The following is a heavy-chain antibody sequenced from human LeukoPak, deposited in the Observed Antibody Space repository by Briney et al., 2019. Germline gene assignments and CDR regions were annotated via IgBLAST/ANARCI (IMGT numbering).Heavy chain of an antibody. D-gene: IGHD6-19*01. J-gene: IGHJ6*02. CDR1: GYTFTSYG. CDR3: ARVRIQAVAGTNYYGMDV. V-gene: IGHV1-18*01. Sequence: ASVKVSCKASGYTFTSYGISWVRQAPGQGLEWMGWISAYNGNTNYAQKLQGRVTMTTDTSTSTAYMELRSLRSDDTAVYYCARVRIQAVAGTNYYGMDVWGQGTTVTVSS. CDR2: ISAYNGNT.